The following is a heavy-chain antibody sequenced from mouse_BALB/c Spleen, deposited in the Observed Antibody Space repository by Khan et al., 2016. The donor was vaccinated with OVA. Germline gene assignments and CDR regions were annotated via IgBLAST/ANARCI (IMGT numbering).Heavy chain of an antibody. J-gene: IGHJ2*01. CDR2: ISGDSHTI. CDR3: TRSYFHGYYFDQ. V-gene: IGHV5-17*02. CDR1: GFTFSSFG. Sequence: EVELVESGGDLVQPGGSRKLSCAASGFTFSSFGMHWIRQAPEKGLEWFAYISGDSHTIYYADTVKGRFTISRDNPKNTLFLQMTSLRSEAMAMYYCTRSYFHGYYFDQWGQGTTLTVSS. D-gene: IGHD1-1*01.